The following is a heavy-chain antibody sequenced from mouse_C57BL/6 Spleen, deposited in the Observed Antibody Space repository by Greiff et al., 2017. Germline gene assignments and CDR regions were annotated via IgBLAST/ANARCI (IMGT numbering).Heavy chain of an antibody. CDR1: GYTFTSYW. CDR3: ARETTVEAGGYYYALGY. Sequence: QVQLQQPGAELVRPGTSVKLSCKASGYTFTSYWMHWVKQRPGQGLEWIGVIDPSDSYTNYNQKFKGKATLTVDTSSSTAYMQLSSLTSEDSAVYCCARETTVEAGGYYYALGYWGQGTSVTVSS. D-gene: IGHD1-1*01. V-gene: IGHV1-59*01. CDR2: IDPSDSYT. J-gene: IGHJ4*01.